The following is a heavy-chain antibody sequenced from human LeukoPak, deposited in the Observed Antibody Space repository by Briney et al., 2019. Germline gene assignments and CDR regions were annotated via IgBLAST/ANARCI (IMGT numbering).Heavy chain of an antibody. V-gene: IGHV3-33*01. Sequence: GRSLRLSCAASGLTFRSYGMHWVRHAPGKGLALVGVIWYDGSNQYYAHSVKGRCTICRDNSKNTLDLHMNSLRAEDTAVYYCARSEAAVVAAYYSDYCGQGTLVTASS. CDR2: IWYDGSNQ. D-gene: IGHD3-22*01. CDR1: GLTFRSYG. J-gene: IGHJ4*02. CDR3: ARSEAAVVAAYYSDY.